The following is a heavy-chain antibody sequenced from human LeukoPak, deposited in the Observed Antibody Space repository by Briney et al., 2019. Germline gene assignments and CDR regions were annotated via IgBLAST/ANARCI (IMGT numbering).Heavy chain of an antibody. CDR1: GYTFSNYG. V-gene: IGHV1-18*01. J-gene: IGHJ5*02. CDR3: ARIGCSSTSCYGNSVDP. CDR2: ISTYNGNT. D-gene: IGHD2-2*01. Sequence: ASVKVSCKASGYTFSNYGFNWMRQAPGQGLEWMGWISTYNGNTLYAQKFQGRVTMTTDTSTTTAYMELRSLRSDDTAVYYCARIGCSSTSCYGNSVDPWGQGTLVTVSS.